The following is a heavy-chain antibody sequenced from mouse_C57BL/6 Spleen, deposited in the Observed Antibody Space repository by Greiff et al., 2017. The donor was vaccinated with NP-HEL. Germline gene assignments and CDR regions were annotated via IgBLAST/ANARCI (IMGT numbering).Heavy chain of an antibody. Sequence: VQLQQSGAELVKPGASVKISCKASGYAFSSYWMNWVKQRPGKGLEWIGQIYPGDGDTNYNGKFKGKATLTADKSSSTAYMQLSSLTSEDSAVYFCASYSSGSYAMDYRGQGTSVTVSS. CDR1: GYAFSSYW. CDR2: IYPGDGDT. D-gene: IGHD3-2*02. V-gene: IGHV1-80*01. CDR3: ASYSSGSYAMDY. J-gene: IGHJ4*01.